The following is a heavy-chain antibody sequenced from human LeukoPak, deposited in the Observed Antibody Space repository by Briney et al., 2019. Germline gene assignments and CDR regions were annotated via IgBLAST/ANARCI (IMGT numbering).Heavy chain of an antibody. V-gene: IGHV4-30-2*01. J-gene: IGHJ4*02. CDR1: GGPISSGGYS. CDR2: IYHSGST. Sequence: SETLSLTCAVSGGPISSGGYSWSWIRQPPGKGLEWIGYIYHSGSTYYNPSLKSRVTISVDRSKNQFSLKLSSVTAADTAVYYCARVAESWEFDYWGQGTLVTVSS. CDR3: ARVAESWEFDY. D-gene: IGHD1-26*01.